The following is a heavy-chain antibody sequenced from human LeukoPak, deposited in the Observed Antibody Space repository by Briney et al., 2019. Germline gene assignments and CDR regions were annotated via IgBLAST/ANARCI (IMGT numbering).Heavy chain of an antibody. V-gene: IGHV1-2*06. J-gene: IGHJ4*02. CDR2: INPNSGGT. Sequence: ASVKVSCKASGYTFTGYYMHRVRQAPGQGLEWMGRINPNSGGTNYAQKFQGRVTMTRDTSISTAYMELSRLRSDDTAVYYCARVRVGATAGDCFDYWGQGTLVTVSS. CDR1: GYTFTGYY. CDR3: ARVRVGATAGDCFDY. D-gene: IGHD1-26*01.